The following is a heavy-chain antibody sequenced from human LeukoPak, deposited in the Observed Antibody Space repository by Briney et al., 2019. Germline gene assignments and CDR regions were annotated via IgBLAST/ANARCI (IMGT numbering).Heavy chain of an antibody. J-gene: IGHJ5*02. Sequence: SVKVSCKASGGTFSSYAISWVRQAPGQGLEWMGRIIPILGIATYAQKFQGRVTITADKSTSTAYMELSSLRSEDTAVYYCARDRGSRDISWFDPWGQGTLVTVSS. CDR2: IIPILGIA. CDR1: GGTFSSYA. CDR3: ARDRGSRDISWFDP. V-gene: IGHV1-69*04. D-gene: IGHD5-12*01.